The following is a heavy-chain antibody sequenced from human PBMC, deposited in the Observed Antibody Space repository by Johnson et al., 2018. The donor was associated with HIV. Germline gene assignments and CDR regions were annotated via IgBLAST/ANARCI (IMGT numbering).Heavy chain of an antibody. D-gene: IGHD3-22*01. CDR1: GFTFSDYY. CDR2: ISSSGSTI. V-gene: IGHV3-11*04. J-gene: IGHJ3*02. CDR3: ATPPNHYYDSSGYAFDI. Sequence: VQLVESGGGLVKPGGSLRLSCAASGFTFSDYYMSWIRQAPGKGLEWVSYISSSGSTIYYADSVKGRFTISRDNAKNSLYMQMNSLRAEDTAVYYCATPPNHYYDSSGYAFDIWGQGTMVTVSS.